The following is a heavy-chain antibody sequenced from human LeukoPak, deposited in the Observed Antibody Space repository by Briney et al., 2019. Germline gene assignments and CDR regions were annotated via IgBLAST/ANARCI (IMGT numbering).Heavy chain of an antibody. Sequence: GGSLRLSCEASGFTFSSYAMSWVRQAPGKGLEWVSGISTSGGSTSYADSVKGRLTIPRDNPRNMLYMEMNSLRAEDTAVYYCSVMHRYYDGSGYWVQWGQGTLVTVPS. CDR3: SVMHRYYDGSGYWVQ. J-gene: IGHJ4*02. V-gene: IGHV3-23*01. CDR2: ISTSGGST. D-gene: IGHD3-22*01. CDR1: GFTFSSYA.